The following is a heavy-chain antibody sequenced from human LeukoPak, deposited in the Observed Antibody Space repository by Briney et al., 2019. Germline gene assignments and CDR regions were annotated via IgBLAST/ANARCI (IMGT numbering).Heavy chain of an antibody. D-gene: IGHD3-10*01. Sequence: GGSLRLSCAASGFTFSSYSMNWVRQAPGKGLEWVSYISSSSSTIYYADSVKGRFTISRDNAKNSLYVQMNSLRAGDTAVYYCAKDIGSYYDYWGQGILVTVSS. CDR1: GFTFSSYS. V-gene: IGHV3-48*01. CDR3: AKDIGSYYDY. CDR2: ISSSSSTI. J-gene: IGHJ4*02.